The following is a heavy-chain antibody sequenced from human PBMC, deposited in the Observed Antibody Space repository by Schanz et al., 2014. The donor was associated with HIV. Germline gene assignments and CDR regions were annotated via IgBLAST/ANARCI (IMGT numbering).Heavy chain of an antibody. V-gene: IGHV1-8*02. CDR3: ARRGVYSLPPDNRFDP. D-gene: IGHD2-8*01. Sequence: QVQLVQSGAAVKKPGASVKVSCKASGYTFIGYYMHWVRQATGQGLDWMGRMNPNSGDTAYAQRFQGRVTMTRDISISTAYLELSSLTSEDTAVYYCARRGVYSLPPDNRFDPWGQGTLVTVSS. CDR1: GYTFIGYY. J-gene: IGHJ5*02. CDR2: MNPNSGDT.